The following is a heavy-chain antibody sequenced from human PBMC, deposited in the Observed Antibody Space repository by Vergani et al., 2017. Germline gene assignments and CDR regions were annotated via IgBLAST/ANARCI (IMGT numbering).Heavy chain of an antibody. CDR2: ISAYNGNT. CDR1: GYTFTSYG. V-gene: IGHV1-18*01. Sequence: QVQLVQSGAEVKKPGASVKVSCKASGYTFTSYGISWVRQAPGQGLEWMGWISAYNGNTNYAQKLQGRVTMTTDTSTSTAYMELRSLRSDDTAVYYCARRSIRGDTAMVTSFDYWGQGTLVTVSS. J-gene: IGHJ4*02. CDR3: ARRSIRGDTAMVTSFDY. D-gene: IGHD5-18*01.